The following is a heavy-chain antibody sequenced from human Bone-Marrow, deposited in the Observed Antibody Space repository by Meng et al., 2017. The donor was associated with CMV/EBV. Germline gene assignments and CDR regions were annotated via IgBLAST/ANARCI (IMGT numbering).Heavy chain of an antibody. CDR1: GFTFSSYA. CDR3: ARFNGHFYFDY. Sequence: GESLKISCAASGFTFSSYAMSWVRQAPGKGLEWVSVIYSGGSTNYADAVKGRFTITRDNSKNTLYLQMNNLRTEDTVVYYCARFNGHFYFDYWGQGTLVTVSS. V-gene: IGHV3-66*02. CDR2: IYSGGST. J-gene: IGHJ4*02.